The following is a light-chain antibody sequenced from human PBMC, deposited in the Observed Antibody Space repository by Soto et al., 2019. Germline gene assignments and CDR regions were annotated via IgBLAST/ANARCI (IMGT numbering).Light chain of an antibody. Sequence: EIVLTQSPATLSLSPGERATLSCRASQSVSSYLAWYQQKPGQAPRLLIYDASNRATGIPARFSGSGSGTDFTLTISSLEGEDCAVYYRQQSSNLLTVGGGTMVEIK. J-gene: IGKJ4*01. CDR1: QSVSSY. CDR2: DAS. CDR3: QQSSNLLT. V-gene: IGKV3-11*01.